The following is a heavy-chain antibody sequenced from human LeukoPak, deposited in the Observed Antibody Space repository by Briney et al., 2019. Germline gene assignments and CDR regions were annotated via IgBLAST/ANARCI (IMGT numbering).Heavy chain of an antibody. CDR3: ARGLVDVTGAIDYYGLDV. V-gene: IGHV5-51*01. D-gene: IGHD2-2*01. CDR1: GYRFTSYW. Sequence: GESLKISCKGSGYRFTSYWIGWVRQMPGKGLEWMVIFYPGDSETRYSPSFQGQVTMSADKSVNTAYLQWSSLKASDTAMYYCARGLVDVTGAIDYYGLDVWGQGTTVTVSS. J-gene: IGHJ6*02. CDR2: FYPGDSET.